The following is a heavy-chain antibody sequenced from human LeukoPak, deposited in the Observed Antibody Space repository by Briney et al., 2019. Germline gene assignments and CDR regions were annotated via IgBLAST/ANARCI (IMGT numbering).Heavy chain of an antibody. V-gene: IGHV3-23*01. CDR2: ITGGDGSST. D-gene: IGHD4-11*01. J-gene: IGHJ4*02. CDR3: AITGVRDFDS. CDR1: GFTFTSST. Sequence: GGSLRLSCAASGFTFTSSTMTWVRQAPGKGLEWVSSITGGDGSSTYHADSVKGRFTISRDNSKDTLFLQMNSLRAEDTAVYYCAITGVRDFDSWGQGTLVTVSS.